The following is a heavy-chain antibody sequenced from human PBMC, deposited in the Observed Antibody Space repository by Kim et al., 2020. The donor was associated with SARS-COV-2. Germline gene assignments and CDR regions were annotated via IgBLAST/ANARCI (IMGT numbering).Heavy chain of an antibody. V-gene: IGHV1-18*01. D-gene: IGHD6-6*01. CDR1: GYTFTSYG. CDR3: ARPGLFPVIAARQYGMYV. CDR2: ISAYNGNT. J-gene: IGHJ6*02. Sequence: ASVKVSCKASGYTFTSYGISWVRQAPGQGLEWMGWISAYNGNTNYAQKLQGRVTMTTDTSTSTAYMELRSLRSDDTAVYYCARPGLFPVIAARQYGMYVWGQGTTVTVSS.